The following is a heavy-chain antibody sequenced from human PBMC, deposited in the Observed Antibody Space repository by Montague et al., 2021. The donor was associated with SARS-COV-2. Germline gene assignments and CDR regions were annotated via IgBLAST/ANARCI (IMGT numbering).Heavy chain of an antibody. Sequence: SETLSLTCNVSGASISSYYWSWIRQPPGRGLEWIGYIYYTGTSRSNPSLQSRVTMSVDTSKNQFSLTVRSVTAADTAVYYCASLDQNWFDSWGQGTLVTVSS. CDR2: IYYTGTS. V-gene: IGHV4-59*01. CDR1: GASISSYY. D-gene: IGHD2-2*01. CDR3: ASLDQNWFDS. J-gene: IGHJ5*01.